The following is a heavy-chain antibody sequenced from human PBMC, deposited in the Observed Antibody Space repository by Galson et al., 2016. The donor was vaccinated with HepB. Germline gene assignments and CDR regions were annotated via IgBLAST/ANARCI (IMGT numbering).Heavy chain of an antibody. CDR3: AKDYSQFQRGRFYH. J-gene: IGHJ4*02. CDR2: ISGSGNTI. D-gene: IGHD2-21*01. Sequence: SLRLSCAVSGFTLSHYAMSWVRQAPGKGLEWVSAISGSGNTINYEDSVKGRLTISRDNSKNTLYLQMYNLRAEDTATYYCAKDYSQFQRGRFYHWGQGTQVTVSS. V-gene: IGHV3-23*01. CDR1: GFTLSHYA.